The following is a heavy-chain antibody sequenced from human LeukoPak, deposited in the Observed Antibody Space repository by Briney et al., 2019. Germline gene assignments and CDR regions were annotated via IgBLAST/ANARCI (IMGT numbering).Heavy chain of an antibody. D-gene: IGHD3-16*02. J-gene: IGHJ6*02. CDR3: AREEHDYVWGSYRYYYYYGIDV. V-gene: IGHV3-30*03. Sequence: GGSLRLSCAASGFTFSSYGMHWVRQSPGRGLEWLSFISFDGSNEFYADSLKGRFTISRDNSKDTLYLQMDSLRAEDTALYYCAREEHDYVWGSYRYYYYYGIDVWGQGTTVTVSS. CDR2: ISFDGSNE. CDR1: GFTFSSYG.